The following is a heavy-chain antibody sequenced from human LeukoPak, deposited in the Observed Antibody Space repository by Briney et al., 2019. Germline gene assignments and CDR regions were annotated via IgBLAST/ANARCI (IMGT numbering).Heavy chain of an antibody. Sequence: GGSLRLSCAASGFTFSSYAMSWVRQAPGKGLEWVSSISGSGGSTYYADSVKGRFTISRDNSKNTLCLQMNSLRAEDTAVYYCAKDLNSYGYYYHGMDVWGQGTTVTVSS. CDR2: ISGSGGST. V-gene: IGHV3-23*01. J-gene: IGHJ6*02. CDR1: GFTFSSYA. CDR3: AKDLNSYGYYYHGMDV. D-gene: IGHD5-18*01.